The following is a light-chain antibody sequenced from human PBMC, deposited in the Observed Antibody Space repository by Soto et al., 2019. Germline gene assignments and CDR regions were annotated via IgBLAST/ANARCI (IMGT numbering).Light chain of an antibody. Sequence: EIVLTQSPATLSLSPGERTTLSCRASQSVSSYLAWYQQKPGQAPRLLIYDASKRATGISARFSGSGFGTDFTFSIFSLVPEDFAVYYCQQRSNWQITFGQGTRLEIK. CDR2: DAS. J-gene: IGKJ5*01. CDR1: QSVSSY. CDR3: QQRSNWQIT. V-gene: IGKV3-11*01.